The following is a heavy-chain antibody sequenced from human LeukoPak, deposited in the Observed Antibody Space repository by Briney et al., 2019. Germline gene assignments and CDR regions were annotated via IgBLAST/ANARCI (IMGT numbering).Heavy chain of an antibody. CDR3: AKVRARIAAGGSGMDV. V-gene: IGHV3-30*18. CDR2: ISYDGSNK. Sequence: GGSLRLSCAASGFTFSGYGMHWVRQAPGKGLEWVAVISYDGSNKYYADSVKGRFTISRDNSKSTLYLQMNSLRAEDTAVYYCAKVRARIAAGGSGMDVWGQGNTVTVSS. D-gene: IGHD6-13*01. J-gene: IGHJ6*02. CDR1: GFTFSGYG.